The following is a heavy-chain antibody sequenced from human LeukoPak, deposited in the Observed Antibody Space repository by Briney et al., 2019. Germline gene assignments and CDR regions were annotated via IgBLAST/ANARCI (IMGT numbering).Heavy chain of an antibody. D-gene: IGHD3-22*01. Sequence: PSETLSLTCTVSGGSISSSSYYWGWIRQPPGKGLEWLGSIYYSGSTYYNPSLKSRVTISVDTSKNQFSLKLSSVTAADTAVYYCARPGYYYDSSGYHYRDYWGQGTLVTVSS. J-gene: IGHJ4*02. CDR3: ARPGYYYDSSGYHYRDY. CDR2: IYYSGST. CDR1: GGSISSSSYY. V-gene: IGHV4-39*01.